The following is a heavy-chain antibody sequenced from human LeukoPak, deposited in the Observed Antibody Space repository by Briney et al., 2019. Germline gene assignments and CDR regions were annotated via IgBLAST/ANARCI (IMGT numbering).Heavy chain of an antibody. Sequence: GGSLRLSCAASGFTFDDYGMSWVRQAPGKGLEWVSGINWNGGSTGYADSVKGRFTISRDNAKNSLYLQMNSLRAEDTALYYCARIPEYSSGWFFDYWGQGTLVTVSS. CDR2: INWNGGST. J-gene: IGHJ4*02. D-gene: IGHD6-19*01. V-gene: IGHV3-20*04. CDR3: ARIPEYSSGWFFDY. CDR1: GFTFDDYG.